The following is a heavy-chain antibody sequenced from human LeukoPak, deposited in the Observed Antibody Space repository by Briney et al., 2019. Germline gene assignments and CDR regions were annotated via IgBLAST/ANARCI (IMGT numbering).Heavy chain of an antibody. CDR2: IKSKTDDGTT. J-gene: IGHJ4*02. CDR1: GFIFSNAW. CDR3: TTGPYDY. V-gene: IGHV3-15*01. Sequence: PGGSLRLSCAASGFIFSNAWMNWVRQAPGKGLEWVGRIKSKTDDGTTESAAPVKGRFTISRDDSKNTLYLQMNSLKTEDTAVYYCTTGPYDYWGQGTLVTVSS.